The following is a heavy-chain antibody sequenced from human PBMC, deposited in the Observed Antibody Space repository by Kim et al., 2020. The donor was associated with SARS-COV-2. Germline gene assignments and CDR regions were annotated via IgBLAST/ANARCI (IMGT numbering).Heavy chain of an antibody. CDR2: IYSGGST. D-gene: IGHD2-15*01. V-gene: IGHV3-53*01. CDR1: GFTVSSNY. Sequence: GGSLRLSCAASGFTVSSNYMSWVRQAPGKGLEWVSVIYSGGSTYYADSVKGRFTISRDNSKNTLYLQMNSLRAEDTAVYYCASGGKRYCSGGSCYSGDYWGQGTLVTVSS. J-gene: IGHJ4*02. CDR3: ASGGKRYCSGGSCYSGDY.